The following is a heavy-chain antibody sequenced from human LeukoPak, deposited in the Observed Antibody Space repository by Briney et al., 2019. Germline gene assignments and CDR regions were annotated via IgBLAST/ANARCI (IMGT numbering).Heavy chain of an antibody. D-gene: IGHD2-15*01. CDR1: GFTFSDYY. V-gene: IGHV3-11*03. Sequence: PGGSLRLSCAASGFTFSDYYMTWIRQAPGRGLEWISYINGSSSDTKYADSVKGRFTISRDNAKNSVYLLMNSLRAEDTAVYYCARRGATYCTVDSCHPNWFDPWGQGTLVTVSS. CDR2: INGSSSDT. J-gene: IGHJ5*02. CDR3: ARRGATYCTVDSCHPNWFDP.